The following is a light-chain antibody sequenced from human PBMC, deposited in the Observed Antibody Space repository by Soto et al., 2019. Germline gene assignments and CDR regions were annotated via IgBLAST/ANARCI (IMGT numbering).Light chain of an antibody. V-gene: IGLV2-14*01. Sequence: QSALTQPASVSGSPGQSITISCTGTSSDFGGYNYVSWYQQYPGKAPKLMIYEVSNRPSGVSNRFSGSKSGNTASLTISGLQAEDEADYYCISYTSSSTLVFGTGTKVTVL. CDR2: EVS. CDR1: SSDFGGYNY. CDR3: ISYTSSSTLV. J-gene: IGLJ1*01.